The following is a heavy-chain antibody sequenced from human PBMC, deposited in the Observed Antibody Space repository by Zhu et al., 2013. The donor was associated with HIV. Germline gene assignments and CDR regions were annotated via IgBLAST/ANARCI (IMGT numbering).Heavy chain of an antibody. Sequence: QVQLVQSGAEVKKPGSSVKVSCKASGGTFSSYAISWVRQAPGQGLEWMGGIIPIFGTANYAQKFQGRVTITADESTSTAYMELSSLRSEDTAVYYCARDRPIGQLVYYYYGMDVWGQGTTVTVSS. J-gene: IGHJ6*02. CDR2: IIPIFGTA. D-gene: IGHD6-13*01. CDR3: ARDRPIGQLVYYYYGMDV. V-gene: IGHV1-69*01. CDR1: GGTFSSYA.